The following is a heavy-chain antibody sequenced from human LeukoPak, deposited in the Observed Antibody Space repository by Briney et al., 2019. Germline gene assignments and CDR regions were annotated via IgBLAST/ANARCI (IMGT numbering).Heavy chain of an antibody. CDR1: GFTFNMYW. CDR3: ARVEASGYDYGAFDY. Sequence: GGSLRLSCAASGFTFNMYWMSWVRQAPGKGLEWVANIKQDGSEKYYVDSVKGRFTISRDNAKNSLYPQMNSLRAEDTAVYYCARVEASGYDYGAFDYWGQGTLVTVSS. CDR2: IKQDGSEK. D-gene: IGHD5-12*01. V-gene: IGHV3-7*01. J-gene: IGHJ4*02.